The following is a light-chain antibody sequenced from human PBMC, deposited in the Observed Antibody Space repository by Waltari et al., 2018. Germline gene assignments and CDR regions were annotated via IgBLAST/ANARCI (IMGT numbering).Light chain of an antibody. J-gene: IGLJ2*01. CDR2: DVS. Sequence: QSALTQPRSVSGSPGQSVTISCTGTSSDVGGYNYVSWYQQHPGKAPKLMIYDVSKRPSGVPDRFSGSKSGNTASLTISGLQAEDEADYYCCSYAGSSDVVFGEGTKLTVL. CDR3: CSYAGSSDVV. CDR1: SSDVGGYNY. V-gene: IGLV2-11*01.